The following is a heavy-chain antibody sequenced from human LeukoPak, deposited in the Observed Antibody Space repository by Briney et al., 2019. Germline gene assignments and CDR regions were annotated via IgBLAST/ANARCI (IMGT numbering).Heavy chain of an antibody. J-gene: IGHJ5*02. D-gene: IGHD6-13*01. CDR2: ISSSSSTI. CDR1: GFTFSSYS. V-gene: IGHV3-48*04. CDR3: ARDSSSWYSHNWFDP. Sequence: PGGSLRLSCAASGFTFSSYSMNWVRQAPGKGLEWVSYISSSSSTIYYADSVKGRFTISRDNAKNSLYLQMNSLRAEDTAVYYCARDSSSWYSHNWFDPWGQGTLVTVSS.